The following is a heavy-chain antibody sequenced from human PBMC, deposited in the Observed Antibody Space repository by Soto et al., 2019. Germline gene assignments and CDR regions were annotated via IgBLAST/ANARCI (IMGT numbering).Heavy chain of an antibody. J-gene: IGHJ6*02. Sequence: LVESGGGLIQPGESLKLSCAASGLSVSTDFMSWVRQAPGKGLEWLAVIYSGGKTFYADSVKGRFTISKDNSKNTPSLQMNSLRAEDTAVYYYTRDAPGERPYYFYYSGMDVWGQGTTVTASS. CDR1: GLSVSTDF. CDR3: TRDAPGERPYYFYYSGMDV. V-gene: IGHV3-53*01. CDR2: IYSGGKT.